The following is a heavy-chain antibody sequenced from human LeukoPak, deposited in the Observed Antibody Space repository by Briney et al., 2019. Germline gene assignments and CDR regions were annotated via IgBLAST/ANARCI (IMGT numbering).Heavy chain of an antibody. D-gene: IGHD3-9*01. Sequence: PGGSLRLSCAASGFTFSSYWMSWVRQAPGKGLEWVAFIRYDGSNKYYADSVKGRFTISRDNSKNTLYLQMNSLRAEDTAVYHRAKGQIFRLDYWGQGTLVTVSS. CDR2: IRYDGSNK. CDR1: GFTFSSYW. J-gene: IGHJ4*02. V-gene: IGHV3-30*02. CDR3: AKGQIFRLDY.